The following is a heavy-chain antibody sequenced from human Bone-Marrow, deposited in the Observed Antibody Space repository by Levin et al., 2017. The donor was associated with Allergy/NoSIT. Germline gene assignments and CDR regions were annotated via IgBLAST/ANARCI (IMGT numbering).Heavy chain of an antibody. V-gene: IGHV3-23*01. CDR1: GFTFSSYA. J-gene: IGHJ5*02. D-gene: IGHD6-6*01. CDR3: AKDSKGSSSPLWDNWCDP. CDR2: ISGSGGST. Sequence: GGSLRLSCAASGFTFSSYAMSWVRQAPGKGLEWVSAISGSGGSTYYADSVKGRFTISRDNSKNTLYLQMNSLRAEDTAVYYCAKDSKGSSSPLWDNWCDPWGQGTLVTVSS.